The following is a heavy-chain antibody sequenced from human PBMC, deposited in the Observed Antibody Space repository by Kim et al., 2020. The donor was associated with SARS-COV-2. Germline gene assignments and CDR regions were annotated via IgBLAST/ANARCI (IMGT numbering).Heavy chain of an antibody. CDR1: GGSISSYY. V-gene: IGHV4-59*01. D-gene: IGHD3-3*01. CDR3: ARVAYYDFWSGYYAEEAVDI. J-gene: IGHJ3*02. CDR2: IYYSGST. Sequence: SETLSLTCTVSGGSISSYYWSWIRQPPGKGLEWIGYIYYSGSTNYNPSLKSRVTISVDTSKNQFSLKLSSVTAADTAVYYCARVAYYDFWSGYYAEEAVDIWGQGTMVTVSS.